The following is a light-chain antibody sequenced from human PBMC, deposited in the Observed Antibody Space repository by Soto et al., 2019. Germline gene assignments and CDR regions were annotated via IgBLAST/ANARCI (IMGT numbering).Light chain of an antibody. CDR1: SSNIGAGYD. V-gene: IGLV1-40*01. Sequence: QSVLTQPPSVSGAPGQGVTISCTGSSSNIGAGYDVHWYQHFPGTAPKLLIYGDNNRPSGVPDRFSGSKSGTSASLAITELQAEDEADYYCQSYDSSLSGAVFGGGTKLTVL. CDR3: QSYDSSLSGAV. CDR2: GDN. J-gene: IGLJ2*01.